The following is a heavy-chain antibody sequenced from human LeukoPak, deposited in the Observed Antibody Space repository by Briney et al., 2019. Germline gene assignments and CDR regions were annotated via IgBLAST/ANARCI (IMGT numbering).Heavy chain of an antibody. CDR1: GFTFSSYS. CDR2: ITASGTAM. D-gene: IGHD4-17*01. Sequence: GGSLRLSCAASGFTFSSYSMNWVRQAPGKGLEWVSHITASGTAMFYADSVKGRFTISRDNAKNSLYLQMNSLRDEDTAVYYCARGGREDYGDYMAFDIWGQGTMVTVSS. V-gene: IGHV3-48*02. J-gene: IGHJ3*02. CDR3: ARGGREDYGDYMAFDI.